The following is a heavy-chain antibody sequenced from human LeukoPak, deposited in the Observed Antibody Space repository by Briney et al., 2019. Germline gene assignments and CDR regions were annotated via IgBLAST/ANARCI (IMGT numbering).Heavy chain of an antibody. D-gene: IGHD3-10*01. Sequence: PGGSLRLSCAASGFTFSSYGMSWVRQAPGKGLEWVSAISGSGGSTYYADSVKGRFTISRDNSKNTLYLQMNSLRVEDTAVYYCAKTEGPIIMVRGAYNWFDPWGQGTLVTVSS. CDR1: GFTFSSYG. CDR2: ISGSGGST. V-gene: IGHV3-23*01. J-gene: IGHJ5*02. CDR3: AKTEGPIIMVRGAYNWFDP.